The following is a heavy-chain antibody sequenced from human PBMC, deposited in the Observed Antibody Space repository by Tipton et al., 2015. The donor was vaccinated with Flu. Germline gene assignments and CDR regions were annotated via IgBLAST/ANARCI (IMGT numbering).Heavy chain of an antibody. CDR3: ARKQYYYDSSGYYSSWFDP. J-gene: IGHJ5*02. V-gene: IGHV4-61*09. CDR1: GGSISSGSYY. D-gene: IGHD3-22*01. Sequence: TLSLTCTVSGGSISSGSYYWSWIRQPAGQGLECIGHIYTSGSINYNPSLKSRVTISLDTSKNQFSLKLSSVTAADTAVYYCARKQYYYDSSGYYSSWFDPWGQGTLVTVSS. CDR2: IYTSGSI.